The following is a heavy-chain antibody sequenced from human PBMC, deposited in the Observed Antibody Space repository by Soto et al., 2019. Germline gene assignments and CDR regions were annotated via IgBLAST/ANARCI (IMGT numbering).Heavy chain of an antibody. CDR3: AKDHPDYYGSGSYYNWFDP. J-gene: IGHJ5*02. V-gene: IGHV3-23*01. CDR2: ISGSGGST. Sequence: PGGSLRLSCAASGFTFSSYAMSWVRQAPGKGLEWVSAISGSGGSTYYADSVKGRFTISRDNSKNTLYLQMNSLRAEDTAVYYCAKDHPDYYGSGSYYNWFDPWGQGTLVTVSS. D-gene: IGHD3-10*01. CDR1: GFTFSSYA.